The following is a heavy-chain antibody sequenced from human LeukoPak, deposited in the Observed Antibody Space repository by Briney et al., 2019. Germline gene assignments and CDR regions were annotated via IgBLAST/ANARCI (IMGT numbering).Heavy chain of an antibody. CDR2: ISYDGSNK. CDR3: ARDGDAANIVVVPAANDAFDI. V-gene: IGHV3-30-3*01. Sequence: GGSLRLSCAPSGFTFSSYAMHWVSQAPGKGLEWVAVISYDGSNKYYADSVKGRFTISRDKSKNTLYLQMNSLRAEDTAVYYCARDGDAANIVVVPAANDAFDIWGQGTMVTVSS. D-gene: IGHD2-2*01. CDR1: GFTFSSYA. J-gene: IGHJ3*02.